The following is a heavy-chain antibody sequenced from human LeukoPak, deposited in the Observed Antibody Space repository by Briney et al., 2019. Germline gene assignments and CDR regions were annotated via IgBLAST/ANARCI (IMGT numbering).Heavy chain of an antibody. D-gene: IGHD4-17*01. CDR2: IYYTGST. J-gene: IGHJ4*02. Sequence: SETLSLTCTVSGGSLSTYYWSWIRQPPGKGLEWIGYIYYTGSTSYNPSLKSRVTMPLDASKNQFSLELNSVTAADTAVYYCARVPTVTTVPVYWGQGTLVTVSS. CDR1: GGSLSTYY. V-gene: IGHV4-59*08. CDR3: ARVPTVTTVPVY.